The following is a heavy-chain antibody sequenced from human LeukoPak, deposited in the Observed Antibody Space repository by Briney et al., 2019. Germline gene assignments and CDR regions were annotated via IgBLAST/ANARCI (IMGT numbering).Heavy chain of an antibody. Sequence: ASVKVSCKASGYAFTGYYTHWVRQAPGQGLEWMGWINPNSGGTNYTQKFQGRVTMTRDTSISTAYMELSRLRSDDTAVYYCARDPYCSSTSCQYNWFDPWGQGTLVTVSS. CDR3: ARDPYCSSTSCQYNWFDP. D-gene: IGHD2-2*01. V-gene: IGHV1-2*02. CDR2: INPNSGGT. CDR1: GYAFTGYY. J-gene: IGHJ5*02.